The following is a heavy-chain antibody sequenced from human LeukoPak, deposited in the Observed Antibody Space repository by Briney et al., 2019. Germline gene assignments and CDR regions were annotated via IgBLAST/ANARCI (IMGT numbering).Heavy chain of an antibody. CDR3: VKGSGSYWRLYYFDY. Sequence: QPGGSLRLSCAASGFTFDDYAMHWVRHGPGKGLEWVSGISWNSDTIGYADSVKGRFTISRDNAKNSLYLQMNSLRAEDTALYYCVKGSGSYWRLYYFDYWGQGTLVTVSS. CDR2: ISWNSDTI. V-gene: IGHV3-9*01. J-gene: IGHJ4*02. D-gene: IGHD1-26*01. CDR1: GFTFDDYA.